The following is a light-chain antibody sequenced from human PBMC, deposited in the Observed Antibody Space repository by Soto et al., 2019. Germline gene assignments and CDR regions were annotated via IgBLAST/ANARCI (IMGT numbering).Light chain of an antibody. CDR1: QSVNW. CDR2: KAS. Sequence: DIQMTQSPTTLSASVGDRVTITCRASQSVNWLAWYQQKPGKAPKLLIYKASSLEVGVPSRFSGSGSGTEFTLTISSLQPDDFATYYCQQYNGYRSWTFGQGTKV. V-gene: IGKV1-5*03. CDR3: QQYNGYRSWT. J-gene: IGKJ1*01.